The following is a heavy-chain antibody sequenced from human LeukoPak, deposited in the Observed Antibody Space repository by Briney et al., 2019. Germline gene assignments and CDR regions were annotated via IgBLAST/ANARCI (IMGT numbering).Heavy chain of an antibody. V-gene: IGHV4-39*07. CDR1: GGSISSSSYY. D-gene: IGHD3-10*01. Sequence: PSETLSLTCTVSGGSISSSSYYWGWIRQPPGKGLEWIGEINHSGSTNYNPSLKSRVTISVDTSKNQFSLKLSSVTAADTAVYYCARVGYFGSGNYYNDRGAFDYWGQGTLVTVSS. CDR3: ARVGYFGSGNYYNDRGAFDY. CDR2: INHSGST. J-gene: IGHJ4*02.